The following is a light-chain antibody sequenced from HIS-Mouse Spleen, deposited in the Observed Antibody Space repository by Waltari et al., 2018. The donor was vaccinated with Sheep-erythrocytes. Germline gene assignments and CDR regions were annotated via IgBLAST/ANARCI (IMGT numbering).Light chain of an antibody. V-gene: IGLV3-21*03. CDR1: NIGSKS. J-gene: IGLJ1*01. CDR3: QVWDSSSDHYV. CDR2: DDS. Sequence: SYVLTQPPSVSVAPGKTARITCGGNNIGSKSVHWYQQKPGQAPVLVVYDDSDRPSGLPERFAGSNSGNTANLTISRVEAGDEADYYCQVWDSSSDHYVFGTGTKVTVL.